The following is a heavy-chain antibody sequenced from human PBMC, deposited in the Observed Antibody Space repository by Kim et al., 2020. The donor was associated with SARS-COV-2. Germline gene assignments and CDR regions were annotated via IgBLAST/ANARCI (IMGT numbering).Heavy chain of an antibody. V-gene: IGHV1-18*01. CDR2: ISAYNGDT. Sequence: ASVKVSCKASGYTFTSYGISWVRQAPGQGLEWMGWISAYNGDTKYAQSLQGRVTMTTDTSTSTAYMDLRSLRFDDTAVYYCARVPGWQYYFDYWGQGALVTVSS. D-gene: IGHD6-19*01. J-gene: IGHJ4*02. CDR1: GYTFTSYG. CDR3: ARVPGWQYYFDY.